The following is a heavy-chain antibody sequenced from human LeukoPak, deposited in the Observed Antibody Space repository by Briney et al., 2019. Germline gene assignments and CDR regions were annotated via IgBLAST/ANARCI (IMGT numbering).Heavy chain of an antibody. D-gene: IGHD3-22*01. CDR2: INPNSGGT. Sequence: ASVKVSCKASGYTFTGYYMHWVRQAPGQGREWMGWINPNSGGTNYAQKFQGRVTITRDTTISTAYMELSRLRSDDTAVYYCAGSGYSPSNPDYWGQGTLVTVSS. J-gene: IGHJ4*02. CDR1: GYTFTGYY. V-gene: IGHV1-2*02. CDR3: AGSGYSPSNPDY.